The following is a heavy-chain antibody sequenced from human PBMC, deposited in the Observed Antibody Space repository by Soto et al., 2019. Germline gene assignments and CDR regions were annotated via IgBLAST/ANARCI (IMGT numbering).Heavy chain of an antibody. Sequence: QVQLVQSGAEVKKPGSSVKVSCKASGGTFSSYTISWVRQAPGQGLEWMGRIIPILGIANYAQKFQGRVTITADKSTSTAYMELSSLRSEDTAVYYCARDGSAAVSSARNWFDPWGQGTLVTVSS. J-gene: IGHJ5*02. CDR2: IIPILGIA. CDR1: GGTFSSYT. CDR3: ARDGSAAVSSARNWFDP. D-gene: IGHD6-13*01. V-gene: IGHV1-69*08.